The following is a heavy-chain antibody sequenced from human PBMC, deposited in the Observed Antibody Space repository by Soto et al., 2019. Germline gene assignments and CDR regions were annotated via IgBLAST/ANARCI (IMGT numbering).Heavy chain of an antibody. CDR2: IYYSGNT. V-gene: IGHV4-30-4*01. CDR3: ARENYYDSSGYSPAYFDC. J-gene: IGHJ4*02. D-gene: IGHD3-22*01. Sequence: NPSETLSLTCSVSGGSISSGYYYWSWIRQPPGKGLEWIGNIYYSGNTYYNPSLKSRLIISIDTSKNQFSLKLSSVTAADTAVYYCARENYYDSSGYSPAYFDCWGQGTLVTVSS. CDR1: GGSISSGYYY.